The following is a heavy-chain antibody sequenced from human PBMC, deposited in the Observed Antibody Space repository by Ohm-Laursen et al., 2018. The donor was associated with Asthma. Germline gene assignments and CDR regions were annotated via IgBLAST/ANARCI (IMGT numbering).Heavy chain of an antibody. CDR3: ARDLSRDGYDFDY. V-gene: IGHV1-69*05. CDR2: IIPIFGTA. J-gene: IGHJ4*02. Sequence: SVKVSCKASGGTFSSYAISWVRQAPGQGLEWMGGIIPIFGTANYAQKLQGRVTMTTDTSTSTAYMELRSLRSDDTAVYYCARDLSRDGYDFDYWGQGTLVTVSS. D-gene: IGHD5-24*01. CDR1: GGTFSSYA.